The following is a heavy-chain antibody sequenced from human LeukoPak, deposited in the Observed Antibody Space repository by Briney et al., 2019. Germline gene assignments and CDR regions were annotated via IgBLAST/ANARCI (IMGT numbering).Heavy chain of an antibody. CDR2: INTDGSSP. D-gene: IGHD6-13*01. CDR3: ARGRVTSSWYYFDY. V-gene: IGHV3-74*01. J-gene: IGHJ4*02. CDR1: GFTFSSYR. Sequence: AGGSLRLSCAASGFTFSSYRMHWVRQAPGKGLVWVSRINTDGSSPTYVDSVKGRFTISRDNAKNTLYLQINSLRAEDTAVYYCARGRVTSSWYYFDYWGQGALVTVSS.